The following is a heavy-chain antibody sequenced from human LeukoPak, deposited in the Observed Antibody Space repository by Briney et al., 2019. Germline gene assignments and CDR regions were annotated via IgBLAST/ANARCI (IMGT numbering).Heavy chain of an antibody. V-gene: IGHV6-1*01. Sequence: SQTLSLTCAISGDSVSSNSAAWYWIRQSPSRGLEWLGRTYYRSKWYNDYAVSVKSRITINPDTSKNQFSLQLNSVTPEDTAVYYCAREGYSSGWPFDYWGQGTLVTVSS. CDR1: GDSVSSNSAA. CDR3: AREGYSSGWPFDY. J-gene: IGHJ4*02. D-gene: IGHD6-19*01. CDR2: TYYRSKWYN.